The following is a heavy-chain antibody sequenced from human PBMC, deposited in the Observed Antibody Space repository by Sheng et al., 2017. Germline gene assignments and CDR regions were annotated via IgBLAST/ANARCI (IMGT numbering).Heavy chain of an antibody. D-gene: IGHD3-16*01. CDR3: ARATRAFGAPYFES. Sequence: QVHLVQSGAEVKKPGASVKVSCKTSGYTFTRHDINWVRQAPGQGLEWMGWMNPNSGNTGYAQKFHGRVTITRNTSISTAYMELKNLRSEETAVYYCARATRAFGAPYFESWGQGTLVTVSS. J-gene: IGHJ4*02. V-gene: IGHV1-8*03. CDR1: GYTFTRHD. CDR2: MNPNSGNT.